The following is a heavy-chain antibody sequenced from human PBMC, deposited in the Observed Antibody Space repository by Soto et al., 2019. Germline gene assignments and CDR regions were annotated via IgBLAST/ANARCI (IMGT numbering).Heavy chain of an antibody. V-gene: IGHV3-23*01. CDR1: NFIFSTYA. D-gene: IGHD4-17*01. CDR2: IHTTGDRI. J-gene: IGHJ3*01. Sequence: GGSLRLSCTTSNFIFSTYAMTWIRQAPGGRLEWVASIHTTGDRIAYADSLRGRFTVSRDNSENTLSLQMNSLRAEDTAIYYCTRDPNGDHVGAFDFRDQGTMVTVSS. CDR3: TRDPNGDHVGAFDF.